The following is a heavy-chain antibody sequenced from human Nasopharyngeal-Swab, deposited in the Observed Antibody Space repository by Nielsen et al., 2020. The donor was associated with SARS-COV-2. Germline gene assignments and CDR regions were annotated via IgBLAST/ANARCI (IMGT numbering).Heavy chain of an antibody. D-gene: IGHD3-22*01. CDR3: ARGRRYYYDSSGPLSDFDY. CDR1: GYTFTSYG. CDR2: ISAYNGNT. J-gene: IGHJ4*02. Sequence: ASVKVSCKASGYTFTSYGISWVRQAPGQGLEWMGWISAYNGNTNYAQELQGRVTMTTDTSTSTAYMELRSLRSDDAAVYYCARGRRYYYDSSGPLSDFDYWGQGTLVTVSS. V-gene: IGHV1-18*01.